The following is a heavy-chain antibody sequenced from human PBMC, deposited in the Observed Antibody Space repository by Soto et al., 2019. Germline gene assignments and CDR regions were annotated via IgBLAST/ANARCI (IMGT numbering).Heavy chain of an antibody. CDR3: ASHSSLRGYCISTSCYGYYYGMDV. Sequence: QVQLVQSGAEVKKPGSSVKVSCKASGGTFSSYAISWVRQAPGQGLEWMGGIIPIFGTAGYAQKFQGRVTITADESTSTAYMELSSLRSEDTAVYYCASHSSLRGYCISTSCYGYYYGMDVWGQGTTVTVSS. J-gene: IGHJ6*02. CDR1: GGTFSSYA. CDR2: IIPIFGTA. V-gene: IGHV1-69*12. D-gene: IGHD2-2*01.